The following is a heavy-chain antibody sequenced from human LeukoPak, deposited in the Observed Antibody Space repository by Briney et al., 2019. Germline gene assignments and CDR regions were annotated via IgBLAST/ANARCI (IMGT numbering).Heavy chain of an antibody. CDR3: ARGSYGSGSYYNMDV. D-gene: IGHD3-10*01. J-gene: IGHJ6*03. V-gene: IGHV3-11*01. CDR1: GFTFSDYY. CDR2: ISSSGGTI. Sequence: GGSLRLSCAASGFTFSDYYMSWIRQAPGKGLEWVSYISSSGGTIYYADSVRGRFTISRDNAKNSLYLQMNSLRAEDTAVYYCARGSYGSGSYYNMDVWGKGTTVTVSS.